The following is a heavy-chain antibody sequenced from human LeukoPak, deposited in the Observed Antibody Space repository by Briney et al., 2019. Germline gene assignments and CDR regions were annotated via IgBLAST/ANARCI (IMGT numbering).Heavy chain of an antibody. V-gene: IGHV3-74*01. D-gene: IGHD6-13*01. CDR2: INSDGSST. CDR3: ARDVAAAGSYNWFDP. J-gene: IGHJ5*02. Sequence: GGSLRLSRAASGFTFSSYWMHWVRQAPGKGLVWVSRINSDGSSTSYADSVKGRFTISRDNAKNTLYLQMNSLRAEDTAVYYCARDVAAAGSYNWFDPWGQGTLVTVSS. CDR1: GFTFSSYW.